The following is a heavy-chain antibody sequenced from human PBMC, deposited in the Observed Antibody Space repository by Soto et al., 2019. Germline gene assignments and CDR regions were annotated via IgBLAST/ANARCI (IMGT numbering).Heavy chain of an antibody. J-gene: IGHJ4*02. CDR3: VSGGGIAVE. V-gene: IGHV1-3*01. CDR2: ISADNGNR. D-gene: IGHD6-19*01. CDR1: GYTFTSYG. Sequence: QVQLVQSGAEVKKPGASVKVSCKASGYTFTSYGMHWVRQAPGQRLEWMGWISADNGNRKYSQKFQGRVTITRDTAASTAYMEPRSLRSEGAAVYYCVSGGGIAVEWGQGTVVTVSS.